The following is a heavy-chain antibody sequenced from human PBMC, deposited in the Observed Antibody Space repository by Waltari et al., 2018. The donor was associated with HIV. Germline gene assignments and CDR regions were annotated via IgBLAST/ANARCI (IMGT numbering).Heavy chain of an antibody. V-gene: IGHV1-8*01. CDR1: GYTFTNYD. CDR2: MNPGNGET. J-gene: IGHJ5*02. Sequence: HVQLVQSGAEVKKPGASVKLSCKTSGYTFTNYDINWVRQAPGQGLEWLGWMNPGNGETAYAQKFLGRVTMTRDTSTETVYMDLSSLRSEDTAIYFCARMQFEGTDNWFDPWGQGTLVTVSS. CDR3: ARMQFEGTDNWFDP.